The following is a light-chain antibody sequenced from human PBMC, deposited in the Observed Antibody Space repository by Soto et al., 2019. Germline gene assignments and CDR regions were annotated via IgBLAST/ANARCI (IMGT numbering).Light chain of an antibody. V-gene: IGLV2-14*03. Sequence: QSALTQPASVSGSPGQSITISCTGTSSDVGGYNSVSWYQQHPGKAPKVMIYDVSNRPSGVSDRFSDSKSGNTASLTISGLQAEDEADYYCSSYTSSSTYVLFGGGTKLTVL. J-gene: IGLJ2*01. CDR2: DVS. CDR1: SSDVGGYNS. CDR3: SSYTSSSTYVL.